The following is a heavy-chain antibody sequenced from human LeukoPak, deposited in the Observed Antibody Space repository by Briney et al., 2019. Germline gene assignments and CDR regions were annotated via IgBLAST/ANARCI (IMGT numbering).Heavy chain of an antibody. V-gene: IGHV4-38-2*02. CDR1: GYSISRAYF. D-gene: IGHD3-10*01. J-gene: IGHJ5*02. Sequence: SETLSLTCTVSGYSISRAYFWGWIRQPPGKGLEWIGSIYTSGTITYNPSLKSRVTMSVDTSKNQFSLKLSSVTAADTAVYYCARDSGTTGEVKFDPWGQGTLVTVSS. CDR2: IYTSGTI. CDR3: ARDSGTTGEVKFDP.